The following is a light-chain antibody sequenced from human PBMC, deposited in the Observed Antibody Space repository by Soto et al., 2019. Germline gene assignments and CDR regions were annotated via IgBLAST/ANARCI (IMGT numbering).Light chain of an antibody. Sequence: EIVLTQSPDTLSLSPGERATLSSRASQSVSSALLAWYQQKPGQAPRLLIYRASTRATGIPDRFTGSGSGTDFTLTISRLEPEDFAVYYCQQYESSPLTFGGGTKVEI. J-gene: IGKJ4*01. V-gene: IGKV3-20*01. CDR2: RAS. CDR1: QSVSSAL. CDR3: QQYESSPLT.